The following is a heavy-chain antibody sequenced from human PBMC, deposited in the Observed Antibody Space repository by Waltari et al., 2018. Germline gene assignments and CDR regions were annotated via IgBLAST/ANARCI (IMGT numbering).Heavy chain of an antibody. V-gene: IGHV1-69*05. D-gene: IGHD3-22*01. J-gene: IGHJ4*02. CDR1: GGTFSSYA. CDR3: AGAQYYYDSSGSYAGDY. CDR2: IIPIFGTA. Sequence: QVQLVQSGAEVKKPGSSVKVSCKASGGTFSSYAISWVRQAPGQGLEWMGGIIPIFGTANYAQKFQGRVTITTDESTSTAYMELSSVRSEDTAVYYCAGAQYYYDSSGSYAGDYWGQGTLVTVSS.